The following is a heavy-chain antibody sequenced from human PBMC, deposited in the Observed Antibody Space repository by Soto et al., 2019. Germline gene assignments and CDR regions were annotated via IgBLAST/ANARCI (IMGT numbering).Heavy chain of an antibody. CDR3: ARVFPDGWVEPGVVRGYLDT. CDR1: ADSFSSYG. J-gene: IGHJ4*02. Sequence: QGQLVQSGAEVKEPGTAVKVSCKAPADSFSSYGITWVRQAPGQGLDWRGGIIPIFGTTNYAEKFQGRVTLTADASTNTAYMELSSLRSEDTALYYCARVFPDGWVEPGVVRGYLDTWGRGTLVTVSS. D-gene: IGHD3-3*01. CDR2: IIPIFGTT. V-gene: IGHV1-69*01.